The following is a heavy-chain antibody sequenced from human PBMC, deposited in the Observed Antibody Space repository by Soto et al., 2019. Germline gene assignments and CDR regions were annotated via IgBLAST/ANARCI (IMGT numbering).Heavy chain of an antibody. D-gene: IGHD6-19*01. CDR2: IIAMFGTA. CDR1: GGTLTISSHG. Sequence: QVKLVQSGAEVRKPGSSVKVSCKASGGTLTISSHGISWVRQAPGQGLEWMGGIIAMFGTANYAQKFQGRVTITADESTSTAYMELSSLRSEDTAVYYCAKVRYSSPMGYYYGMDVWGQGTTVTVSS. CDR3: AKVRYSSPMGYYYGMDV. V-gene: IGHV1-69*01. J-gene: IGHJ6*02.